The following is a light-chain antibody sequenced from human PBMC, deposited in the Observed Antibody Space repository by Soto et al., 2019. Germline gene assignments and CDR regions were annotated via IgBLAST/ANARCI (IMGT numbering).Light chain of an antibody. V-gene: IGLV2-14*01. CDR3: SSYPSSSTLV. J-gene: IGLJ2*01. CDR1: SSDVGGYNY. Sequence: QSALTQPASVSGSPGQSITISCTGTSSDVGGYNYVSWYQQHPGKAPKLMIYDVSYRPSGVSNRFSGSKSGNTASLTISGLQAEDEADYYCSSYPSSSTLVFGGGTKLTVL. CDR2: DVS.